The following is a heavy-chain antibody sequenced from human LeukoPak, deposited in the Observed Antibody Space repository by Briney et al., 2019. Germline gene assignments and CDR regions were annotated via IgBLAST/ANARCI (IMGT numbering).Heavy chain of an antibody. CDR1: GFTFSSYE. CDR2: ISSSGSTI. V-gene: IGHV3-48*03. J-gene: IGHJ4*02. D-gene: IGHD5-24*01. Sequence: PGGSLRLSCAASGFTFSSYEMNWVRQAPGKGLEWVSYISSSGSTIYYADSVKGRFTISRDNAKNSLYLQMNSLRAEDTAVYYCARLSRDGYAFDYWGQGPLVTVSS. CDR3: ARLSRDGYAFDY.